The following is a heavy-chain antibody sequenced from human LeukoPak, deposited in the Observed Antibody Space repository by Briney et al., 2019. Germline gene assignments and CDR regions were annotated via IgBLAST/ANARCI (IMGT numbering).Heavy chain of an antibody. D-gene: IGHD5-18*01. CDR1: GGSISSYY. V-gene: IGHV4-59*01. CDR3: ARAGYSYGSDAFDI. J-gene: IGHJ3*02. Sequence: SETLSLTCTVSGGSISSYYWSWIRQPLGKGLEWIGYIYYSGSTNYNPSLKSRVTISVDTSKNQFSLKLSSVTAADTAVYYCARAGYSYGSDAFDIWGRGTMVTVPS. CDR2: IYYSGST.